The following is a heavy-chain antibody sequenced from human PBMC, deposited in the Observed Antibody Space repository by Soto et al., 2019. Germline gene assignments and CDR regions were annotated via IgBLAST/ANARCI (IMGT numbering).Heavy chain of an antibody. V-gene: IGHV4-31*03. Sequence: QVQLQESGPGLVKPSQTLSLTCTVSGGSISSGGYYWSWIRQHPGKGLEWIGYIYYSGSTYYNPSLKSRVTISVDTSKNQFSLKLSSVTAADTAVYYCARGNDYYDSSGYYSAPPDYWGQGTLVTVSS. CDR2: IYYSGST. D-gene: IGHD3-22*01. CDR1: GGSISSGGYY. CDR3: ARGNDYYDSSGYYSAPPDY. J-gene: IGHJ4*02.